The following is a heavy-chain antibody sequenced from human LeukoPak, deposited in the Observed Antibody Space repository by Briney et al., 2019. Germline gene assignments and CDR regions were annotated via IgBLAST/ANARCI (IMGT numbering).Heavy chain of an antibody. V-gene: IGHV3-33*01. CDR1: RFTFRNHG. J-gene: IGHJ4*02. Sequence: PGGSLRLSCAASRFTFRNHGMHWVRQAPGKGLEWVAVIWYDGSDAYYTDSVKGRFTTSRDNSKNTLYLQMNSLRVEDTAVYYCARDRSLRYFDYWGQGTVVTVSS. CDR2: IWYDGSDA. CDR3: ARDRSLRYFDY.